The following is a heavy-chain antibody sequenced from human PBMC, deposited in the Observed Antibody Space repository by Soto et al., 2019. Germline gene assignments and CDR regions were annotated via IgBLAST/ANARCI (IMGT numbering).Heavy chain of an antibody. J-gene: IGHJ3*02. CDR3: ARDSRGYYDSRGDAFDI. CDR2: IIPIFGTA. D-gene: IGHD3-22*01. Sequence: QVQLVQSGAEVKKPGSSVKVSCKASGGSFSSYAISWVRQAPGQGLEWMGGIIPIFGTANYAQKFQGRVTITADESTSTDYMELSSLRPEDTAVYYFARDSRGYYDSRGDAFDIWVQGTIVRVAS. V-gene: IGHV1-69*01. CDR1: GGSFSSYA.